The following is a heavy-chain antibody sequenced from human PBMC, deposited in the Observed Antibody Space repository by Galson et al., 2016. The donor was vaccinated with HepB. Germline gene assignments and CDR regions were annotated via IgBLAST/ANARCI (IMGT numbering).Heavy chain of an antibody. J-gene: IGHJ4*02. Sequence: SLRLSCAGSGFTFDDHGMHWVRQAPGKGLEWVSSISWNSGSIAYADSVKGRFTFSRDNAKNSLYLHMNSLRPEDTALYYCAKDIEAWRIAVTGYFDYWGQGTLVTVSS. V-gene: IGHV3-9*01. D-gene: IGHD6-19*01. CDR1: GFTFDDHG. CDR3: AKDIEAWRIAVTGYFDY. CDR2: ISWNSGSI.